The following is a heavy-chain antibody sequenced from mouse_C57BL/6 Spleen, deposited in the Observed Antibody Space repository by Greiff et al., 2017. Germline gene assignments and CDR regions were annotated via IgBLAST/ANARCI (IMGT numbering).Heavy chain of an antibody. D-gene: IGHD1-1*01. Sequence: VQLQQPGAELVKPGASVKLSCKASGYTFTSYWMHWVKQRPGQGLEWIGMIHPNCGSTNYNEKFKSKATLTVDKSSSTAYMQLSSLPSEDSAVYYGARRGLRYSAWFAYWGQGTLVTVSA. J-gene: IGHJ3*01. CDR3: ARRGLRYSAWFAY. CDR1: GYTFTSYW. CDR2: IHPNCGST. V-gene: IGHV1-64*01.